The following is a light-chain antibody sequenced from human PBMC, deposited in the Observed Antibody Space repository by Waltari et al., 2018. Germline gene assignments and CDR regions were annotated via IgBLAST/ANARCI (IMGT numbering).Light chain of an antibody. V-gene: IGKV3-11*01. CDR3: QQRNNWPPRYT. CDR2: DAS. J-gene: IGKJ2*01. CDR1: QSITKY. Sequence: EIVLTQSPATLSLSPGERATLSCRASQSITKYLAWYQQKAGQAPRLLIYDASNRATGIPASFSGTGSGTDFTLTISSLESEDFAVYYCQQRNNWPPRYTFGQGTKLEIK.